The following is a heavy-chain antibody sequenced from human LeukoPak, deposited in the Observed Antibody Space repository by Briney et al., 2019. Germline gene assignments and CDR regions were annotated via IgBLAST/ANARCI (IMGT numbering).Heavy chain of an antibody. V-gene: IGHV3-21*01. CDR3: ACGARPIEY. D-gene: IGHD6-6*01. J-gene: IGHJ4*02. CDR2: ISSGTSYI. Sequence: PGGSLRLSCAASGFTFSNFAMNWVRQAPGKGLEWVSSISSGTSYIYYADSVRGRFTISRNNAKNSLYLQMNSLRAEDTAVYYCACGARPIEYWGQGTLVTVSS. CDR1: GFTFSNFA.